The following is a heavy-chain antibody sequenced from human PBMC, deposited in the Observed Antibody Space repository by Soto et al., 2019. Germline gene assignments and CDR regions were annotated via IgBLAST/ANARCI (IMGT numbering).Heavy chain of an antibody. Sequence: PSETLSLTCAVYGGSFSGYYWSWIRQPPGKGLEWIGEINHSGSTNYNPSLKSRVTISVDTSKNQFSLKLSSVTAADTAVYYCARYRVVTTVIGVYYYGMDVWGQGTTVTVSS. V-gene: IGHV4-34*01. CDR1: GGSFSGYY. D-gene: IGHD4-4*01. J-gene: IGHJ6*02. CDR3: ARYRVVTTVIGVYYYGMDV. CDR2: INHSGST.